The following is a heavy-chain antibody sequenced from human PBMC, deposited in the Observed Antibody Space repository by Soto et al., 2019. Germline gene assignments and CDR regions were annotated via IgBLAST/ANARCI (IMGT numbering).Heavy chain of an antibody. CDR2: IYYSGST. D-gene: IGHD3-3*01. Sequence: SETLSLTCTVSGGSISSYYWSWTRQPPGKGLEWIGYIYYSGSTNYNPSLKSRVTISVDTSKNQFSLKLSSVTAADTAVYYCARKYYDFQSPYYYYMDVWGKGTTVTVSS. V-gene: IGHV4-59*01. CDR1: GGSISSYY. J-gene: IGHJ6*03. CDR3: ARKYYDFQSPYYYYMDV.